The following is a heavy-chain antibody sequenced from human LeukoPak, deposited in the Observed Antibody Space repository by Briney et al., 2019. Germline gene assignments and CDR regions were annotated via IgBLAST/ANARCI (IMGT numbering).Heavy chain of an antibody. J-gene: IGHJ4*02. CDR1: GYTFTSYG. V-gene: IGHV1-18*01. CDR2: ISAYNGNT. Sequence: ASVKVSCKASGYTFTSYGISWVRQAPGQGLEWMGWISAYNGNTNYAQKFQGRVTMTRNTSISTAYMELSSLRSEDTAVYYCARGRPMVRGVRDWGQGTLVTVSS. CDR3: ARGRPMVRGVRD. D-gene: IGHD3-10*01.